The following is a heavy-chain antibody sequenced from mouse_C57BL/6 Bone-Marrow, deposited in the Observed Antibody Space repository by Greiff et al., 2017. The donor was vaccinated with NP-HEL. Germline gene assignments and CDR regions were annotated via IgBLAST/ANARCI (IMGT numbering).Heavy chain of an antibody. V-gene: IGHV1-82*01. D-gene: IGHD1-1*01. Sequence: VQLQESGPELVKPGASVKISCKASGYAFSGSWMNWVKQRPGKGLEWIGRIYPGDGGTNYNGKFKGKATLTADKSSSTAYMQLNSLTSEDSAVYFCAKGRTTTVFDLWGQGTTLTVSS. J-gene: IGHJ2*01. CDR3: AKGRTTTVFDL. CDR2: IYPGDGGT. CDR1: GYAFSGSW.